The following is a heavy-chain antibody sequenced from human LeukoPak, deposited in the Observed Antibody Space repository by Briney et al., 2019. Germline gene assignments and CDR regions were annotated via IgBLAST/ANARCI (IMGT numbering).Heavy chain of an antibody. Sequence: GGSLRLSCAASGFPVRRNYMGWVRQVPGKGLEWVSIIYSGGNTYYADSVKGRFTISRDDSKNTLYLQMNSLRAEDTAVYYCAKDSVSGWKPGAFNIWGQGTMVTVSS. D-gene: IGHD6-19*01. V-gene: IGHV3-53*01. J-gene: IGHJ3*02. CDR1: GFPVRRNY. CDR3: AKDSVSGWKPGAFNI. CDR2: IYSGGNT.